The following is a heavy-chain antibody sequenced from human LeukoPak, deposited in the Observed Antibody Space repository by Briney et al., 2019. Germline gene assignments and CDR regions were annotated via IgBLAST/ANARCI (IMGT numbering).Heavy chain of an antibody. CDR1: GGSISSGSYY. CDR2: IYTSGST. J-gene: IGHJ3*02. D-gene: IGHD3-9*01. Sequence: SETLSLNCTVSGGSISSGSYYWSWIRQPAGKGLEWVGRIYTSGSTHYNPSLKSRVTISVETSKNQFSLKLSSVTAADTAVYYCARGRYFDWFDAFDIWGQGTMVTVSS. CDR3: ARGRYFDWFDAFDI. V-gene: IGHV4-61*02.